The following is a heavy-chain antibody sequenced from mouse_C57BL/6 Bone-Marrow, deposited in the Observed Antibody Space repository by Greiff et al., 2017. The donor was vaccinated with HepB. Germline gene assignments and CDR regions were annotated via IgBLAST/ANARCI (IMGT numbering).Heavy chain of an antibody. V-gene: IGHV1-81*01. Sequence: QVQLKQSGAELARPGASVKLSCKASGYTFTSYGISWVKQRTGQGLEWIGEIYPRSGNTYYNEKFKGKATLTADKSSSTAYMELRSLTSEDSAVYFCAGLTFAYWGQGTLVTVSA. CDR2: IYPRSGNT. CDR3: AGLTFAY. CDR1: GYTFTSYG. J-gene: IGHJ3*01. D-gene: IGHD1-3*01.